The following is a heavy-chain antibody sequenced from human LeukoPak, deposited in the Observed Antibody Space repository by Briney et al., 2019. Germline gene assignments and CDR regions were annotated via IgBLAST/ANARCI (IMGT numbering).Heavy chain of an antibody. Sequence: GASVKVSRKASGYTFTSYGISWVRQAPGQGLEWMGWISAYNGNTNYAQKLQGRVTMTTDTSTSTAYMELRSLRSDDTAVYYCARSARYSNLIGYDYWGQGTLVTVSS. CDR3: ARSARYSNLIGYDY. CDR1: GYTFTSYG. CDR2: ISAYNGNT. V-gene: IGHV1-18*01. D-gene: IGHD4-11*01. J-gene: IGHJ4*02.